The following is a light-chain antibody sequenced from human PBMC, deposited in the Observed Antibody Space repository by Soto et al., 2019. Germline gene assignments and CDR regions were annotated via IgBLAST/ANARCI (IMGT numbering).Light chain of an antibody. Sequence: QSVLTQSPSASASLGASVKLTCTLSSGHSRYAIAWHQKRPEKGPRYLMKLNSDGSPSKGDGIPDRFSGSSSGAERYLTISSLQSEDEAAFYCQTWVTGIQVFGGGTKLTVL. CDR1: SGHSRYA. V-gene: IGLV4-69*01. CDR2: LNSDGSP. J-gene: IGLJ2*01. CDR3: QTWVTGIQV.